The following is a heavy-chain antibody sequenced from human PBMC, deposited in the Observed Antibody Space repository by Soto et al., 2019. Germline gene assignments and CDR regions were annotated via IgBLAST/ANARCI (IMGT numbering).Heavy chain of an antibody. V-gene: IGHV4-4*02. Sequence: QVQLQESGPGLVKPSGTLSLICDVSGGSIHSSYWWSWVRQPPGRRLEWIGEIFHLGGATYNPSFESRVPISVDKAKNQFYLKLTSVTAADSAIYFCARSYDYWGPGILFTVSS. J-gene: IGHJ4*02. D-gene: IGHD3-10*01. CDR1: GGSIHSSYW. CDR3: ARSYDY. CDR2: IFHLGGA.